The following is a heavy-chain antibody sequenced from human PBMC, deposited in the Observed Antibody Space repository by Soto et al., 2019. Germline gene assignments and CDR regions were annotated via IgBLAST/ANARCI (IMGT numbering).Heavy chain of an antibody. V-gene: IGHV4-4*07. Sequence: SETLSLTCTVSGGSISGYYWSWIRQPAGKGLEWIGRIYTSGSTNYNPSLKSRVTMSVDTSKNQFSLKLSSVTAADTAVYYCARDRGSSSSRDFGYYYYGMDVWGQGTTVTVSS. D-gene: IGHD6-6*01. CDR1: GGSISGYY. J-gene: IGHJ6*02. CDR2: IYTSGST. CDR3: ARDRGSSSSRDFGYYYYGMDV.